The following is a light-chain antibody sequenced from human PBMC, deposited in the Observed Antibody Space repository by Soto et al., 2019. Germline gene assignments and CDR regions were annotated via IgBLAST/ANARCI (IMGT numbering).Light chain of an antibody. CDR3: QQSYNTPRT. J-gene: IGKJ2*01. CDR2: AAS. Sequence: DIQMTQSPSSLSASVGDRVTITCRASQSISSHLNWYQQKPGKAPKLLIYAASSFPSGAPSRFSGSGSGTDYTLTISSLQPEDFATYYCQQSYNTPRTFGQWTKLEIK. V-gene: IGKV1-39*01. CDR1: QSISSH.